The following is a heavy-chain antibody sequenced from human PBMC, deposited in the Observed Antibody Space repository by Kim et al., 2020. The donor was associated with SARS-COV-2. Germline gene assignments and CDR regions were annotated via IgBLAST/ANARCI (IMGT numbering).Heavy chain of an antibody. D-gene: IGHD2-15*01. V-gene: IGHV4-4*07. CDR3: ASAVGH. CDR2: YTSGRT. Sequence: YTSGRTKYNPSLQSRVTMSVDMSKNQFSRKLSSVTDADTAVYYCASAVGHWGQGTLVTVAS. J-gene: IGHJ4*02.